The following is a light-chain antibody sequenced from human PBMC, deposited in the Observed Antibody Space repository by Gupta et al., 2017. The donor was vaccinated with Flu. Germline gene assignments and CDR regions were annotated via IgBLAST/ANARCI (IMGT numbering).Light chain of an antibody. CDR2: EVN. V-gene: IGLV2-8*01. Sequence: VTISCTGTNSDVGTYNYVSWYQQHPGKAPKLMIYEVNKRPSGVPDRFSGSKSGNTASLTVSGLQAKDGADYYCSAYAGTNNFEVFGGGTKLTVV. CDR1: NSDVGTYNY. CDR3: SAYAGTNNFEV. J-gene: IGLJ3*02.